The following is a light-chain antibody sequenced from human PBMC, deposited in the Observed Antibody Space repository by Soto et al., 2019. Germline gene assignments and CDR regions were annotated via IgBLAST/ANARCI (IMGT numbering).Light chain of an antibody. V-gene: IGKV3-20*01. CDR2: GAS. CDR1: QTVTSSF. CDR3: HQYGSSPLT. Sequence: EIVLTQSPGTLSLSPGERAILTCRASQTVTSSFLAWYQQRPGQAPRLLIYGASTRASGIPDRFSGSGSGTDFTLTISRLAPEDFAKYHCHQYGSSPLTFGPGTKVDIK. J-gene: IGKJ3*01.